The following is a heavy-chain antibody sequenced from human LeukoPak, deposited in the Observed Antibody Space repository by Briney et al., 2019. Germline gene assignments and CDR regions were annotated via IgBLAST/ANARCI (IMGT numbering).Heavy chain of an antibody. CDR1: GYTFTGYY. J-gene: IGHJ3*02. CDR3: ARELSAAGRWGAFDI. D-gene: IGHD6-13*01. CDR2: INPNSGDT. V-gene: IGHV1-2*02. Sequence: ASVKVSCKASGYTFTGYYMHWVRQAPGQGLEWMGSINPNSGDTNYAQKFQGRVTMTRDTSISTAYMELSRLRSDDTAVYYCARELSAAGRWGAFDIWGRGTTVTVSS.